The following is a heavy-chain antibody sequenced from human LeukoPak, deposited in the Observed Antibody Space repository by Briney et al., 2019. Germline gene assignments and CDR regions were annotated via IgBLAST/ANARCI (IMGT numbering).Heavy chain of an antibody. D-gene: IGHD2-8*01. J-gene: IGHJ4*02. V-gene: IGHV3-7*01. Sequence: RGSLRLSCVASGFTLSEYLMSWVRQAPGKGVEWVANINQDGSEKYYVDSVKGRFTISRDNAKYSLYLQMNRLSAEDTAVYYCARDGWRGAANGWGQGTLVTVSS. CDR2: INQDGSEK. CDR3: ARDGWRGAANG. CDR1: GFTLSEYL.